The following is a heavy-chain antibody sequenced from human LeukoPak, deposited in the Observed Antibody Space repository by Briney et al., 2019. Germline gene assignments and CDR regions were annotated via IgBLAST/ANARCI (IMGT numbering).Heavy chain of an antibody. CDR1: GGSISNDY. J-gene: IGHJ1*01. V-gene: IGHV4-59*01. Sequence: SETLSLTCTVSGGSISNDYWSWIRQPPGKGLEWIGYIFYSGSTNYNPSLKSRVTMSVDTSKNQFSLKLSSVTAADTAVYYCARSITSSWYGDFQHWGQGTLVTVSS. CDR3: ARSITSSWYGDFQH. D-gene: IGHD6-13*01. CDR2: IFYSGST.